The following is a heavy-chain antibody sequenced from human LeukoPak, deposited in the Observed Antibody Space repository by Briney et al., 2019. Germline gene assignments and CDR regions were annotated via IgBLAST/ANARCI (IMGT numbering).Heavy chain of an antibody. V-gene: IGHV1-69*05. D-gene: IGHD2-21*02. CDR3: AVGRCGGDCSLCFQH. J-gene: IGHJ1*01. Sequence: SVKVSCKASGGTFSSYAISWVRQAPGQGLEWMGGIIPILGTANYAQKFQGRVTITTDESTSTAYMELSSLRSEGTAVYYCAVGRCGGDCSLCFQHWGQGTLVTVSS. CDR1: GGTFSSYA. CDR2: IIPILGTA.